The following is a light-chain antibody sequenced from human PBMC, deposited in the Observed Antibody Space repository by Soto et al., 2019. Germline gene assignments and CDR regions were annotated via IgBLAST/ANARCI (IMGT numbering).Light chain of an antibody. CDR3: QQLNSYPLT. Sequence: IQFTQSPSFLSASVGDRVAITCRASQGISSTYLAWYQQTPGKAPKILIYAASTLQSGVPSRFSGRGSGTDFTLTISSLQPEDFATYYCQQLNSYPLTFGGGTKADIK. CDR1: QGISSTY. V-gene: IGKV1-9*01. J-gene: IGKJ4*01. CDR2: AAS.